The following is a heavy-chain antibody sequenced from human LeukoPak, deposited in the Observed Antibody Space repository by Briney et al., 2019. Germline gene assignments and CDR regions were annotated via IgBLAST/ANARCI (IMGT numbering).Heavy chain of an antibody. J-gene: IGHJ4*02. V-gene: IGHV3-64D*06. CDR3: VRKGWVSGAIDY. Sequence: QAGGSLRLSCSASGFTLSNYAMHWVRQSPGKGLEYVSALSADGNSKFYAESVKCRFTISRDSSNNTLHLQMSSLRPEDTAVYYCVRKGWVSGAIDYWGQGTLVTVSS. D-gene: IGHD6-13*01. CDR2: LSADGNSK. CDR1: GFTLSNYA.